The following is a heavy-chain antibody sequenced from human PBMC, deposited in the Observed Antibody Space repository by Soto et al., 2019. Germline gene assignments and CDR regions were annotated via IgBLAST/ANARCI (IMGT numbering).Heavy chain of an antibody. V-gene: IGHV5-51*01. CDR1: GYSFTSYW. Sequence: PGESLKISCKGSGYSFTSYWIGWVRQMPGKGLEWMGSICRGDSDTRYSPSFQGQVTISADKSISTAYLQWSRLKASDTAMYYCARLRDGFGEFRSGYSYYGMHXWGQGTTVTVS. J-gene: IGHJ6*02. D-gene: IGHD3-10*01. CDR2: ICRGDSDT. CDR3: ARLRDGFGEFRSGYSYYGMHX.